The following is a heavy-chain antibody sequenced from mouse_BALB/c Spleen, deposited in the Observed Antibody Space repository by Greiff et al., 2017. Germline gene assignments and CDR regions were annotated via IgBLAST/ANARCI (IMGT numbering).Heavy chain of an antibody. CDR3: ARTLYYGYGYYYAMDD. Sequence: QVQLQQSGAELAKPGASVKMSCKASGYTFTSYWMHWVKQRPGQGLEWIGYINPSTGYTEYNQKFKDKATLTADKSSSTAYMQLSSLTSEDSAVYYCARTLYYGYGYYYAMDDWGQGTSVTVSS. D-gene: IGHD2-2*01. CDR1: GYTFTSYW. J-gene: IGHJ4*01. V-gene: IGHV1-7*01. CDR2: INPSTGYT.